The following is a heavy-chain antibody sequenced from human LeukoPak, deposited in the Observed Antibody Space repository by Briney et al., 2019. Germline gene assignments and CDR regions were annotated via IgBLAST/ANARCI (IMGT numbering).Heavy chain of an antibody. J-gene: IGHJ1*01. CDR2: INQDGSGE. V-gene: IGHV3-7*01. D-gene: IGHD6-19*01. Sequence: GGSLRLSCAASGVTLSPYWMAWVRQAPGKGLEWVAAINQDGSGEYYMESVKGRFSVSRDNARNSAYLQLDSLRGEDSAVYYCVSGYTSGYWGQGSQVTVSS. CDR3: VSGYTSGY. CDR1: GVTLSPYW.